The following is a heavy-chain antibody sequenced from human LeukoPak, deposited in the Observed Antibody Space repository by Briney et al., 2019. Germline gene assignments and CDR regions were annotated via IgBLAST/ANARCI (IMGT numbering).Heavy chain of an antibody. CDR1: GFAFSSYA. CDR2: ISGRDFST. J-gene: IGHJ4*02. D-gene: IGHD6-6*01. V-gene: IGHV3-23*01. Sequence: PGGSLRLSCAASGFAFSSYAMSWVRQAPGKGPEWVSSISGRDFSTYYADSVKGRFTFSRDNSKNTLYLQMNSLRAEDTAVYYCAKNRYGSSSVTLDYWGQGTLVTVSS. CDR3: AKNRYGSSSVTLDY.